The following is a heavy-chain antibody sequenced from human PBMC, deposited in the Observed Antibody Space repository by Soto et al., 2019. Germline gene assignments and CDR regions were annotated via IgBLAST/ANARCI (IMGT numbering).Heavy chain of an antibody. CDR1: GFTFDDYA. CDR2: ISWNSGSI. D-gene: IGHD2-15*01. J-gene: IGHJ3*02. CDR3: SSQGGDASDI. V-gene: IGHV3-9*01. Sequence: PGGSLRLSCAASGFTFDDYAMHWVRQAPGKGLEWVSGISWNSGSIGYADSVKGRFTISRDNAKNSLYLQMNSLRAEDTALYYCSSQGGDASDIWGQGTMVTVSS.